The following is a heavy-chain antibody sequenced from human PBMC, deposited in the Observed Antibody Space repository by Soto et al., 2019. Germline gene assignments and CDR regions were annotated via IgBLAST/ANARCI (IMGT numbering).Heavy chain of an antibody. J-gene: IGHJ5*02. CDR1: GGSFSCYY. V-gene: IGHV4-34*01. Sequence: PSETLSLTCAVYGGSFSCYYWSWIRQPPGKGLEWIGEINHSGSTNYNPSLKSRVTISVDTSKNQFSLKLSSVTAADTAVYYCARDVVNLPGYCSGGSCYPGGFDPWGQGTLVTVSS. CDR2: INHSGST. CDR3: ARDVVNLPGYCSGGSCYPGGFDP. D-gene: IGHD2-15*01.